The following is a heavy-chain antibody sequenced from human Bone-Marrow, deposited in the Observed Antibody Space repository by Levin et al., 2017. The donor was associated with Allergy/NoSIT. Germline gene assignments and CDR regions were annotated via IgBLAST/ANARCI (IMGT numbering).Heavy chain of an antibody. V-gene: IGHV4-31*03. CDR3: AREVGSGNSWDF. CDR1: GGSISVDGYY. J-gene: IGHJ4*02. Sequence: SQTLSLTCTVSGGSISVDGYYWTWFRQHPGKGLEYIGFMYYRGTTHYNPSLRNRITMTLDTSGNQLSLKLSSVTAADTAVYYCAREVGSGNSWDFWGQGTLVTVSS. CDR2: MYYRGTT. D-gene: IGHD4-23*01.